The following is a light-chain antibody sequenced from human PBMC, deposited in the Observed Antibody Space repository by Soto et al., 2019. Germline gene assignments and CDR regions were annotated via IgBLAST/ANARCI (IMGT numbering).Light chain of an antibody. CDR3: QTWGTGIVV. CDR2: LNSDGSH. V-gene: IGLV4-69*01. J-gene: IGLJ3*02. CDR1: SGHNSYA. Sequence: QLVLTQSPSASASLGASVKLTCTLSSGHNSYAIAWHQQQPEKGTRYLMKLNSDGSHTKGDGIPDRFSGSSSGAERYLTISSLQSEDEADYYCQTWGTGIVVFGGGTKLTVL.